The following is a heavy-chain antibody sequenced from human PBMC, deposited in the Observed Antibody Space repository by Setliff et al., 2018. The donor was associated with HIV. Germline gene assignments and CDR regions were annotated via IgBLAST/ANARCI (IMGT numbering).Heavy chain of an antibody. J-gene: IGHJ3*02. CDR1: GGSISSYY. D-gene: IGHD3-10*01. V-gene: IGHV4-59*12. CDR2: ISYSGST. CDR3: ARGSSWAMVRGVITAFDI. Sequence: NPSETLSLTCTVSGGSISSYYWSWIRQPPGKGLEWIGYISYSGSTTYNPSLKSRVTLSVKTSKNQFSLKLSSVTAADTAVYYCARGSSWAMVRGVITAFDIWGQGTMVTVSS.